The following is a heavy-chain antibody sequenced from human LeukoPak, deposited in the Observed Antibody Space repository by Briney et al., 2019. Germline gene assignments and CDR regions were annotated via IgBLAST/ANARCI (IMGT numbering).Heavy chain of an antibody. V-gene: IGHV3-11*01. J-gene: IGHJ4*02. CDR3: AREPFLDCSSTSCYGGGFDY. Sequence: GGSLRLSCAASGFTFSDYYMSWIRQAPGKGLEWVSYISSSGSTIYHADSVKGRFTISRDNAKNSLYLQMNSLRAEDTAVYYCAREPFLDCSSTSCYGGGFDYWGQGTLVTVSS. D-gene: IGHD2-2*01. CDR2: ISSSGSTI. CDR1: GFTFSDYY.